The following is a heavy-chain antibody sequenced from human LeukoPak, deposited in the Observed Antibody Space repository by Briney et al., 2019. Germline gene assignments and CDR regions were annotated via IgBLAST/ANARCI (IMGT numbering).Heavy chain of an antibody. CDR3: ARDGLWFGELLDY. V-gene: IGHV4-59*12. D-gene: IGHD3-10*01. CDR2: IYYSGST. CDR1: GGSISSYY. J-gene: IGHJ4*02. Sequence: SETLSLTCTVSGGSISSYYWSWIRQPPGKGLEWIGYIYYSGSTNYNPSLKSRVTISVDTSKNQFSLKLSSVTAADTAVYYCARDGLWFGELLDYWGQGTLVTVSS.